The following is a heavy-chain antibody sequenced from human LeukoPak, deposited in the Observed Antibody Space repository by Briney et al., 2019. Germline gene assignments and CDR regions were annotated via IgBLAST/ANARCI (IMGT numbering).Heavy chain of an antibody. D-gene: IGHD4-17*01. V-gene: IGHV1-18*01. CDR3: ARIKGVSEDPTVTSFDDAFDI. CDR1: GYTFTSYG. J-gene: IGHJ3*02. Sequence: ASVKVSCKASGYTFTSYGISWVRQAPGQGLEWMGWINPYTDKTYYAQNLQGRVTLTTDTSTDTAYMELRSLRSDDTAVYYCARIKGVSEDPTVTSFDDAFDIWGQGTMVTVSS. CDR2: INPYTDKT.